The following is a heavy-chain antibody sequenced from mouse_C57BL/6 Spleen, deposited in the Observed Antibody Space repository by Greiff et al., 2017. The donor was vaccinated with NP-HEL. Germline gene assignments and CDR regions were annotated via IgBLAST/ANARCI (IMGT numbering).Heavy chain of an antibody. CDR1: GYSITSCYF. J-gene: IGHJ3*01. D-gene: IGHD1-1*01. V-gene: IGHV3-6*01. CDR3: ARAYYGPFAY. CDR2: ISYDGSN. Sequence: EVQLQQSGPGLVKPSQSLSLTCSVSGYSITSCYFWYWIRQFPGNQLEWMGYISYDGSNNYNPSLKNRISITRNTTKNQFFLKLNSVTTEDTATYDCARAYYGPFAYWGQGTLVTVSA.